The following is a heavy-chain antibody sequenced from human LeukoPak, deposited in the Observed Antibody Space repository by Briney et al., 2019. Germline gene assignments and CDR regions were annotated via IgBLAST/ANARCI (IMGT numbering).Heavy chain of an antibody. D-gene: IGHD4-23*01. CDR1: GFTFSSYS. CDR3: ARHGGNLEVDY. Sequence: GGSLRLSCAASGFTFSSYSMNWVRQAPGKGLEWVSYISSSSSTIYYADSVKGRFTISRDNAKNSLYLQMNSLRAEDTAVYYCARHGGNLEVDYWGQGTLVTVSS. CDR2: ISSSSSTI. J-gene: IGHJ4*02. V-gene: IGHV3-48*04.